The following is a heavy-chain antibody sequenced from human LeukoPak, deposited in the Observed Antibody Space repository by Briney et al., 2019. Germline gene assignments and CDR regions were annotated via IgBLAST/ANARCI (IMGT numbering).Heavy chain of an antibody. Sequence: KTSETLSLTCTVSGGSIRGASYYWVWIRQPPGKGLEWIGSIYYSGSTYYRPSLKSRVTISVDTSKNQFFLKLTSVTAADTAVYYCARHGGSPDWFDPWGQGTLVTVSS. CDR2: IYYSGST. V-gene: IGHV4-39*01. J-gene: IGHJ5*02. D-gene: IGHD3-3*01. CDR1: GGSIRGASYY. CDR3: ARHGGSPDWFDP.